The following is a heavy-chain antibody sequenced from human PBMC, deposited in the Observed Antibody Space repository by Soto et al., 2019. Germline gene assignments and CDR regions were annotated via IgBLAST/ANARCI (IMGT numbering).Heavy chain of an antibody. D-gene: IGHD1-20*01. J-gene: IGHJ4*02. Sequence: EVQLVESGGGLVQPGGSLTVSCAASGFTFSDHFMDWVRQAPGKGLEWIGRIRNKGSSYSTEYAASVEGRFTISRDDSSSSLSLQMNSLKLEDTAVYYCTRDYNWANDYWGQGTLVTVSS. V-gene: IGHV3-72*01. CDR2: IRNKGSSYST. CDR3: TRDYNWANDY. CDR1: GFTFSDHF.